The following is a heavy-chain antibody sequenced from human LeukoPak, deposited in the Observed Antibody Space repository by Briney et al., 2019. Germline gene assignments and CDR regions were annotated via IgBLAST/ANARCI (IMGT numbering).Heavy chain of an antibody. CDR2: IKPNSGGT. J-gene: IGHJ5*02. D-gene: IGHD3-10*01. Sequence: ASVKVSCKASGYTFTGYYMHWVRQAPGQGLEWMGWIKPNSGGTRSAQRFQGRVTMTRDTSISTAYMELSSLRYDDTAVYYCATNILVRDIINWFDPWGQGTLVTVSS. CDR3: ATNILVRDIINWFDP. CDR1: GYTFTGYY. V-gene: IGHV1-2*02.